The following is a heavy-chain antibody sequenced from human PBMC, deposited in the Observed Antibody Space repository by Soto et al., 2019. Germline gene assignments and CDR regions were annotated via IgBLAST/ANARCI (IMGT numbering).Heavy chain of an antibody. CDR2: IWYDGSNK. V-gene: IGHV3-33*01. CDR1: GFTFGSYG. Sequence: GGSLRLSCAASGFTFGSYGMHWVRQAPGKGLEWVAVIWYDGSNKYYADSVKGRFTISRDNSKNTLYLQMNSLRAEDTAVYYCARERYCSGGSCFYYYYYGMDVWGQGTTVTVSS. J-gene: IGHJ6*02. CDR3: ARERYCSGGSCFYYYYYGMDV. D-gene: IGHD2-15*01.